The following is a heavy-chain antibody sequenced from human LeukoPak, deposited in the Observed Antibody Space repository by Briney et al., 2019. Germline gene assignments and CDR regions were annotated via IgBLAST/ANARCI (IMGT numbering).Heavy chain of an antibody. CDR2: IYPGDSDT. D-gene: IGHD3-10*01. J-gene: IGHJ4*02. CDR1: GYSFSSYW. CDR3: ARRRSSTLIDY. Sequence: GGSLKISCKGSGYSFSSYWIAWVRQMPEKGLEWMGIIYPGDSDTTYSPSFQGQVTISADKSISTAYLQWSSLKASDTAMYFCARRRSSTLIDYWGQGTLVSVSS. V-gene: IGHV5-51*01.